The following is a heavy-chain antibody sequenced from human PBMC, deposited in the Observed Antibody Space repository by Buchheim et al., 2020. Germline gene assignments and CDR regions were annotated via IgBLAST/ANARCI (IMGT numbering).Heavy chain of an antibody. CDR1: GGSITSGNYY. J-gene: IGHJ4*02. CDR2: IYYSGST. Sequence: QVHLQESGPGLVKPSQTLSLTCTVSGGSITSGNYYWTWIRQRPGKGLEWIGYIYYSGSTHYNPSLDSRVTMSVDTSKNQFSLKLISVTAADTAVYYCARENSGYFYYWGQGTL. V-gene: IGHV4-31*03. D-gene: IGHD3-22*01. CDR3: ARENSGYFYY.